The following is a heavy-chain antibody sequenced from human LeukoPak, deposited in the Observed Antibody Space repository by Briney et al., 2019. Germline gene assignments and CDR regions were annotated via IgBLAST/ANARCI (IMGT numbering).Heavy chain of an antibody. CDR3: ARGMSPGPGGSGSPYFDY. V-gene: IGHV1-2*02. Sequence: ASVKVSCKASGYTFTGYYMHWVRQAPGQGLEWMGWINPNSGGTNYAQKFQGRVTMTRDTSISTAYMELSRLRSDDTAVYYCARGMSPGPGGSGSPYFDYWGQGTLVTVSS. CDR1: GYTFTGYY. CDR2: INPNSGGT. J-gene: IGHJ4*02. D-gene: IGHD6-19*01.